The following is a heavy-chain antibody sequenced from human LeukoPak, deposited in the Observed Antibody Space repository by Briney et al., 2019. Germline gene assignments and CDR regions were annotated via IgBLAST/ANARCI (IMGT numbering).Heavy chain of an antibody. CDR1: GYSFTNYW. CDR2: IYPSDSDT. D-gene: IGHD6-19*01. Sequence: KGGESLKISCKGSGYSFTNYWIGWVRQMPGKGLEWMGIIYPSDSDTRYSPSFQGQVTISGDKSTSTAYLQWSSLKASDTAMYYCARRRSSVWNGMDVWGQGTTVTVSS. CDR3: ARRRSSVWNGMDV. J-gene: IGHJ6*02. V-gene: IGHV5-51*01.